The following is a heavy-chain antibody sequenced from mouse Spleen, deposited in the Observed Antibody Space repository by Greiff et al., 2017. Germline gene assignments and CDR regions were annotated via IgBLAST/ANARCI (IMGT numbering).Heavy chain of an antibody. V-gene: IGHV5-17*01. J-gene: IGHJ4*01. Sequence: EVHLVESGGGLVKPGGSLKLSCAASGFTFSDYGMHWVRQAPEKGLEWVAYISSGSSTIYYADTVKGRFTISRDNAKNTLFLQMTSLRSEDTAMYYCARRSYYGYGAMDYWGQGTSVTVSS. CDR3: ARRSYYGYGAMDY. CDR1: GFTFSDYG. D-gene: IGHD1-2*01. CDR2: ISSGSSTI.